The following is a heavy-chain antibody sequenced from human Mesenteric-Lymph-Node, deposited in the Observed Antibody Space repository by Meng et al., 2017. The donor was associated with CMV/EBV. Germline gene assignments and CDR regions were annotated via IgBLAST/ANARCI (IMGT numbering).Heavy chain of an antibody. CDR3: ARERSADYDFWSGYYPHYYYGMDV. D-gene: IGHD3-3*01. CDR1: GFTVSSNY. J-gene: IGHJ6*02. CDR2: IYSGGST. V-gene: IGHV3-53*01. Sequence: GESLKISCVVSGFTVSSNYITWVRQAPGKGLEWVSVIYSGGSTYYADSVKGRFTISRDSSKNMLYLQMNSLRVEDTAVYYCARERSADYDFWSGYYPHYYYGMDVWGQGTTVTVSS.